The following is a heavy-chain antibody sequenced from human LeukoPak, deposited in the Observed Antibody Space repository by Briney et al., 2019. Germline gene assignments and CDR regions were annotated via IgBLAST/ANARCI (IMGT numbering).Heavy chain of an antibody. V-gene: IGHV3-23*01. CDR3: AKDRLYDFLAS. Sequence: GGSLRLSCAASGFTFSSYAMSWVRQAPGKGLEWVSAISGSGGSTYYADSVKGRFTISRDNSKNTLYLQMNSLRAEDTAVYYYAKDRLYDFLASWGQGTLVTVSS. CDR1: GFTFSSYA. D-gene: IGHD3-3*01. J-gene: IGHJ5*02. CDR2: ISGSGGST.